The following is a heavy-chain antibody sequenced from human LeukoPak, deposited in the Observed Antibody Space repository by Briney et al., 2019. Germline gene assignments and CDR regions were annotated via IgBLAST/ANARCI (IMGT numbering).Heavy chain of an antibody. CDR3: ARENFGDTAMGDY. V-gene: IGHV3-21*01. CDR1: GFTFSSYS. J-gene: IGHJ4*02. Sequence: GGSLRLSCAASGFTFSSYSMNWVRQAPGKGLEWVSSISSSSSYIYYADSVKGRFTISRDNAKNSLYLQMNSLRAEDTAVYYCARENFGDTAMGDYWGQGTLVTVSS. D-gene: IGHD5-18*01. CDR2: ISSSSSYI.